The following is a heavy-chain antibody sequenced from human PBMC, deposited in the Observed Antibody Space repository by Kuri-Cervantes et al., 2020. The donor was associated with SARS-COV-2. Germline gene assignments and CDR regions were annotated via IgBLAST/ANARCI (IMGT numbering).Heavy chain of an antibody. CDR3: ARVPYYYDGSGFFYFDY. D-gene: IGHD3-22*01. Sequence: GESLKISCAASGFTFSSYAMHWVRQAPGKGLEWVAVISYDGSNKYYADSVKGRFTISRDNSKNTLYLQMNSLRVEDTAVYYCARVPYYYDGSGFFYFDYWGQGTLVTVSS. J-gene: IGHJ4*02. V-gene: IGHV3-30-3*01. CDR2: ISYDGSNK. CDR1: GFTFSSYA.